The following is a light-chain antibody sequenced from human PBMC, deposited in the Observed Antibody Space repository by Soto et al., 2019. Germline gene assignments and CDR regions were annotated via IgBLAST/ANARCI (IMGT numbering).Light chain of an antibody. Sequence: EIVFTLSPATPSLSPGERATLSRRASPSVTNFLAWYQQKPGQAPRLLIYGAFNRATGIPARFSGSGSGTDFTLTISSLEPEDSAIYYCQQRNIWPPVTFGQGTRLEI. CDR2: GAF. CDR1: PSVTNF. V-gene: IGKV3-11*01. CDR3: QQRNIWPPVT. J-gene: IGKJ5*01.